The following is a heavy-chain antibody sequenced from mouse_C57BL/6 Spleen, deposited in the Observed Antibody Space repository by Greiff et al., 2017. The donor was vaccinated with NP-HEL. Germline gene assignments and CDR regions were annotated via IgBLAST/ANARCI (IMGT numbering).Heavy chain of an antibody. CDR2: IRLKSDNYAT. Sequence: EVQVVESGGGLVQPGGSMKLSCVASGFTFSNYWMNWVRQSPEKGLEWVAQIRLKSDNYATHYAESVKGRFTISRDDSKSSVYLQMNNLRAEDTGIYYCTVWYYGNYGDYWGQGTTLTVSS. CDR3: TVWYYGNYGDY. CDR1: GFTFSNYW. D-gene: IGHD2-1*01. J-gene: IGHJ2*01. V-gene: IGHV6-3*01.